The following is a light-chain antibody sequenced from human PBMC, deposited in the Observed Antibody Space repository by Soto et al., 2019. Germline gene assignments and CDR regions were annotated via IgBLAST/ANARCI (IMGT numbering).Light chain of an antibody. CDR1: QSVSSS. CDR3: QHYNNWPPL. V-gene: IGKV3-15*01. J-gene: IGKJ3*01. CDR2: GAS. Sequence: VMTQSPDTLSVSPGERVTLSCRASQSVSSSLAWYQQKPGQAPRLLIYGASTRATGLPARFSGSGSGTDFTLTISSLQSEDFAVYYCQHYNNWPPLFGPGTKVDAK.